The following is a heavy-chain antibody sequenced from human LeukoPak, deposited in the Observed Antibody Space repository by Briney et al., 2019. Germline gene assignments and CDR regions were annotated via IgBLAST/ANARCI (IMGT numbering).Heavy chain of an antibody. Sequence: GGSLRLSCAVSGFTFSSYWMSWVRQAPGKGLEWVANIKQDGSEKYYVDSVKGRFTISRDNAKNSLYLQMNSLRAEDTAVYYCARGYSYGYLPWGQGTLVTVSS. CDR3: ARGYSYGYLP. CDR1: GFTFSSYW. CDR2: IKQDGSEK. D-gene: IGHD5-18*01. J-gene: IGHJ5*02. V-gene: IGHV3-7*03.